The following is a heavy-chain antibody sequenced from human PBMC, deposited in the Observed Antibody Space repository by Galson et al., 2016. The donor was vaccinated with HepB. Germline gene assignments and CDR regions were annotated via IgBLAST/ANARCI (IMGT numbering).Heavy chain of an antibody. J-gene: IGHJ4*02. CDR1: EFTFSHYA. V-gene: IGHV3-23*01. CDR3: VRDRGGRAYGFDY. D-gene: IGHD3-10*01. Sequence: SLRLSCAASEFTFSHYAMSWVRQAPGKGLEWISGISASDGRTLYADTVKGRFTISRDNARNSLYLQMNSLRDDDTAVYYCVRDRGGRAYGFDYWGQGTLVTVSS. CDR2: ISASDGRT.